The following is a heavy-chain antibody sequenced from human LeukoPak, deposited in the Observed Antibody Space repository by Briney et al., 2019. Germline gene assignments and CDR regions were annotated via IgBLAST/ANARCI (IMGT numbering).Heavy chain of an antibody. CDR3: ARDVWGGLGY. J-gene: IGHJ4*02. CDR2: VNNDGSST. V-gene: IGHV3-74*03. D-gene: IGHD2-8*01. Sequence: GGSLRLSCAASGLSFSDYWMHWVRQAPGKGLVWVSQVNNDGSSTTYADSVKGRFTISRDSARNTLYLQMNSLRAEDTAVYYCARDVWGGLGYWGQGTLVTVSS. CDR1: GLSFSDYW.